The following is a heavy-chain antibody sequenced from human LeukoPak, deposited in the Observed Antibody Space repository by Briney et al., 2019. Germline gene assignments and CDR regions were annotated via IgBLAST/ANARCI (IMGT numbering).Heavy chain of an antibody. CDR1: GFTFSSYA. D-gene: IGHD2-2*01. Sequence: GGSLRLSCAASGFTFSSYAMSWVRQAPGKGLEWVGFIRSKAYGGTTEYAASVKGRFTISRDDSKSIAYLQMNSLKTEDTAVYYCTREGYCSSTSCYWAVWFDPWGQGTLVTVSS. V-gene: IGHV3-49*04. CDR2: IRSKAYGGTT. CDR3: TREGYCSSTSCYWAVWFDP. J-gene: IGHJ5*02.